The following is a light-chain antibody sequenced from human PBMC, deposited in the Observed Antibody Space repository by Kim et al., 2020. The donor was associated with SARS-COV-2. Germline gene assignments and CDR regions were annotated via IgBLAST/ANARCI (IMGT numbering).Light chain of an antibody. Sequence: VSVAPGQTASITCSGDKLGDEYACWYQQKPGQSPVLVIYQDSKRPSGIPERVSGSNSGNTATLTISGTQAMDEADYYCQAWDSIVVFGGGTQLTVL. CDR2: QDS. V-gene: IGLV3-1*01. CDR3: QAWDSIVV. CDR1: KLGDEY. J-gene: IGLJ2*01.